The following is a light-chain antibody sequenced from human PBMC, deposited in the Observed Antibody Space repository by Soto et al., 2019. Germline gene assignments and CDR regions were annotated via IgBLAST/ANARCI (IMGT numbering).Light chain of an antibody. V-gene: IGLV2-14*01. Sequence: QSVLTQPASVSESPGQSITISCTGTNSDIGFYNYVSWYQQHPGEAPKLIIYEVAKRPSGVSSRFSGSKSGNTASLTISGLQAEDEADYHCSSYTSSSPLDVFGTGTKVTV. CDR1: NSDIGFYNY. CDR2: EVA. J-gene: IGLJ1*01. CDR3: SSYTSSSPLDV.